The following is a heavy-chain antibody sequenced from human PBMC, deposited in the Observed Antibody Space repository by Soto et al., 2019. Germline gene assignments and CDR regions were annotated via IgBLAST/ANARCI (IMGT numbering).Heavy chain of an antibody. Sequence: SETLSLTCSVSGGSISSGYYYWSWIRQPPGKGLEWIGNIYYSGNTYYNPSLRSRVSMSIDTSKDQFSLKLKSVTAADTALYFCAGQRTSVVTQAYFDVLGPGSLVTVSS. V-gene: IGHV4-39*01. J-gene: IGHJ4*02. CDR3: AGQRTSVVTQAYFDV. CDR1: GGSISSGYYY. D-gene: IGHD2-21*02. CDR2: IYYSGNT.